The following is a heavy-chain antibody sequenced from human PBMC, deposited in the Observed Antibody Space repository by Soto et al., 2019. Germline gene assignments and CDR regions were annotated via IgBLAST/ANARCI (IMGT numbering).Heavy chain of an antibody. D-gene: IGHD5-18*01. Sequence: PGESLKISCKGSGYSFITDWSGWVRQMPGKGLEWMGIIYPGDSDTRYSPSFQGQVTISADKSISTAYLQWSSLKASDTAMYYCERKGYSYGYSLDDRFDIWGPGPLVTV. CDR3: ERKGYSYGYSLDDRFDI. CDR2: IYPGDSDT. CDR1: GYSFITDW. V-gene: IGHV5-51*01. J-gene: IGHJ3*02.